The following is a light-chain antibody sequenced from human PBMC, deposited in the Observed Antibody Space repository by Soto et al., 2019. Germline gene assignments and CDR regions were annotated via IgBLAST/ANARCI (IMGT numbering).Light chain of an antibody. J-gene: IGKJ1*01. V-gene: IGKV3-15*01. CDR2: DAS. CDR3: QQYNNWPQT. CDR1: QTLRSR. Sequence: ETMMTQSPDTLSGSLGERATLSCRASQTLRSRLAWYQQKPGQAPRLLIYDASTMNTGIPARFSGSGSGTDFTLTISGLQSEDFAVYYCQQYNNWPQTFGQGTKVDIK.